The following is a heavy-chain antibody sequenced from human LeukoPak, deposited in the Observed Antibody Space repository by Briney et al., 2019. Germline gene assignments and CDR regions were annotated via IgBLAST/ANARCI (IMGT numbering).Heavy chain of an antibody. CDR1: GFTFDDYA. V-gene: IGHV3-9*01. CDR3: AKGAGGIVGARFGY. CDR2: ISWNSGSI. D-gene: IGHD1-26*01. Sequence: GRSLRLSCAASGFTFDDYAMHWVRQAPGKGLEWVSGISWNSGSIGYADSVKGRFTISRDNAKNSLYLQMNSLRAEDTALYYCAKGAGGIVGARFGYWGQGTLVTVSS. J-gene: IGHJ4*02.